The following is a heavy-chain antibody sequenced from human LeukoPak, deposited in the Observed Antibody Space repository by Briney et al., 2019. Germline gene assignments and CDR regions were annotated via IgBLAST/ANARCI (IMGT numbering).Heavy chain of an antibody. J-gene: IGHJ4*02. CDR1: GFRFSDYY. CDR2: ISSSAATT. D-gene: IGHD4-17*01. V-gene: IGHV3-11*04. CDR3: ARDRGSTVTTVGY. Sequence: RGFLRPSCVTSGFRFSDYYMMWIRQAPGKGPGWVAHISSSAATTLYADSVKGRFTVSRDNAKNSLYLEMTSLRAEDTAVYYCARDRGSTVTTVGYWGQGTLVTVSS.